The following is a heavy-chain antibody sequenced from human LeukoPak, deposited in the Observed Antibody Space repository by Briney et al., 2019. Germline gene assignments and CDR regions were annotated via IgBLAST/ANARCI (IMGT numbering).Heavy chain of an antibody. Sequence: PGGSLRLSCAASGFTFSSYAMSWVRQAPGKGLEWVSAISGSGGSTYYADSVKGRFTISRDNSKNTLYLQMNSLRAEDTAVYYCAKVGDYDFWSGYYYYYYMDVWGKGTTVTVSS. CDR1: GFTFSSYA. D-gene: IGHD3-3*01. J-gene: IGHJ6*03. CDR2: ISGSGGST. V-gene: IGHV3-23*01. CDR3: AKVGDYDFWSGYYYYYYMDV.